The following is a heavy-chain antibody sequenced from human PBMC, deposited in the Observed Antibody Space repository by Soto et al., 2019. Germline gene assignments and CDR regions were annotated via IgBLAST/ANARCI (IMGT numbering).Heavy chain of an antibody. CDR2: INPNNGGA. CDR3: ASRVNADFEG. V-gene: IGHV1-46*01. D-gene: IGHD3-16*02. J-gene: IGHJ6*02. Sequence: QVQLVQPGAEVMKPGASVKISCKASGFTSTRYSVHWVRQAPGQGPEWMGRINPNNGGANYAQEFQGRSTMNRDTSTTIVYIDLSSLRSEDTAVYYCASRVNADFEGWGQGTTVTVS. CDR1: GFTSTRYS.